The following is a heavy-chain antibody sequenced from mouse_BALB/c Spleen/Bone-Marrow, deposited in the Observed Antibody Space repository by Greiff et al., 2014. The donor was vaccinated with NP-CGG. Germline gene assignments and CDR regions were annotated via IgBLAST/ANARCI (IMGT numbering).Heavy chain of an antibody. Sequence: LKESGSELGRPGASVKLSCKASGYIFANYWMHWGKQRHGQGLEWIGNISPRSGSTNYDEKFKSKATLTVDTSSATAYMYLNSLTSEDSAVYYCTRIFDYWGQGTILTVSS. CDR2: ISPRSGST. CDR1: GYIFANYW. CDR3: TRIFDY. J-gene: IGHJ2*01. V-gene: IGHV1S22*01.